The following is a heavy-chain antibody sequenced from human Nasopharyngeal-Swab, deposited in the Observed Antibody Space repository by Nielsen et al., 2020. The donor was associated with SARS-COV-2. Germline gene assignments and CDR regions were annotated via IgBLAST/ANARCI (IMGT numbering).Heavy chain of an antibody. Sequence: GGSLRLSCAASGFTFSSYSMNWVRQAPGKGLEWVSVIYSGGSTYYADSVKGRFTISRDNARNSLYLQMNSLRAEDTALYYCAKDGLAAGTGSYYGMDVWDQGTTVTVSS. CDR1: GFTFSSYS. CDR3: AKDGLAAGTGSYYGMDV. D-gene: IGHD6-19*01. CDR2: IYSGGST. J-gene: IGHJ6*02. V-gene: IGHV3-53*05.